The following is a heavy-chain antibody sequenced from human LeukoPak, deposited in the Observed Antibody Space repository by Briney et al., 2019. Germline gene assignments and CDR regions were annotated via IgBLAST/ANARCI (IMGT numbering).Heavy chain of an antibody. CDR2: INTDGSTT. V-gene: IGHV3-74*01. CDR3: ARDFPRTGTTGY. D-gene: IGHD1-7*01. Sequence: GGSLRLSCAASGFTFSSYWMHWVRQVPGKGLVWVSRINTDGSTTTYADSVKGRFTISRDNAKNTLYLQMNSLRAEDTAVYYCARDFPRTGTTGYWGQGTLVTVSS. J-gene: IGHJ4*02. CDR1: GFTFSSYW.